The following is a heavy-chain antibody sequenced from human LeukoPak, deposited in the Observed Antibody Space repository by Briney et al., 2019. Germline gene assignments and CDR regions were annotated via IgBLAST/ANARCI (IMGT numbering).Heavy chain of an antibody. D-gene: IGHD1-26*01. CDR2: IYYSGST. CDR1: GGSISSSSYY. Sequence: SETLSLTCTVSGGSISSSSYYWGWIRQPPGKGLEWIGSIYYSGSTYYNPSLKSRVTISVDTSKNQFSLKLSSVTAADTAVYYCARVAWGATDFHFDYWGQGTLVTVSS. CDR3: ARVAWGATDFHFDY. J-gene: IGHJ4*02. V-gene: IGHV4-39*07.